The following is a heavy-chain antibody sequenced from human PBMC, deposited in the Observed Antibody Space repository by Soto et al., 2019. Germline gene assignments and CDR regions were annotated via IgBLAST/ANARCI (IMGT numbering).Heavy chain of an antibody. D-gene: IGHD3-22*01. CDR3: ARKSSSDISGYDYFDY. CDR2: INSNGIYT. Sequence: EGQLVESGGGLVEPGGSLRLSCAASGFIFSSSDMTWFRQAPGKGLEYVSSINSNGIYTFYAEPAKGRFTISRDNAKNSLYLQMYSLTAEDTAVYFCARKSSSDISGYDYFDYWGQGTLVIVSS. J-gene: IGHJ4*02. V-gene: IGHV3-21*06. CDR1: GFIFSSSD.